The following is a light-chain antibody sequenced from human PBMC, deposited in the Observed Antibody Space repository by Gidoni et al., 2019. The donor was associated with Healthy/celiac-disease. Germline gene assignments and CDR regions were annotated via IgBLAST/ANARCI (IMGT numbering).Light chain of an antibody. CDR1: QSVSSY. CDR2: DAS. CDR3: QQRSNWPPENT. Sequence: EIVLTQSPATLSLSPGERATLSCRASQSVSSYLAWYQQKPGQAPRLLIYDASNRATGIPARFSGSGSGTDFTLTISSLEPEDFAVYYCQQRSNWPPENTFXGXTKVEIK. V-gene: IGKV3-11*01. J-gene: IGKJ4*01.